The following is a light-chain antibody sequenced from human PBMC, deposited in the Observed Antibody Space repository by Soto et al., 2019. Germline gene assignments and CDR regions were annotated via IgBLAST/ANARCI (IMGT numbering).Light chain of an antibody. V-gene: IGKV1-12*01. CDR2: AAS. J-gene: IGKJ5*01. Sequence: DIQMTQSPSSLSASVGDRVTITCRASQDISSWLAWYQQKLGKAPKLLIYAASSLQSGVPSRFSGSGSGTDFTLTIRSLQPEDFATYYCQQPISFPITFGQGTRLEIK. CDR3: QQPISFPIT. CDR1: QDISSW.